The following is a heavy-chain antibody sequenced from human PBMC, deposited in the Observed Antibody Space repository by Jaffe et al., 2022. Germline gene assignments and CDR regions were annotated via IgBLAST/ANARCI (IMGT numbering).Heavy chain of an antibody. D-gene: IGHD4-17*01. CDR1: GFTFSSYA. Sequence: EVQLLESGGGLVQPGGSLRLSCAASGFTFSSYAMSWVRQAPGKGLEWVSAISGSGGSTYYADSVKGRFTISRDNSKNTLYLQMNSLRAEDTAVYYCAKADYGDYVPYYYYYMDVWGKGTTVTVSS. CDR2: ISGSGGST. J-gene: IGHJ6*03. V-gene: IGHV3-23*01. CDR3: AKADYGDYVPYYYYYMDV.